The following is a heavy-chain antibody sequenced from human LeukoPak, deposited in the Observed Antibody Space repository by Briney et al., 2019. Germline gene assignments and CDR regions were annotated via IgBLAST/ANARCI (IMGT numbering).Heavy chain of an antibody. J-gene: IGHJ4*02. Sequence: PSETLSLTCAVYGGSFSGYYWSWIRQPPGKGLEWIGEINHSGSTNYNPSLKSRVTISVDTSKNQFSLKLSSVTAADTAVYYCARRVGGGPFDYWGQGTLVTVSS. V-gene: IGHV4-34*01. CDR3: ARRVGGGPFDY. CDR1: GGSFSGYY. CDR2: INHSGST. D-gene: IGHD3-16*01.